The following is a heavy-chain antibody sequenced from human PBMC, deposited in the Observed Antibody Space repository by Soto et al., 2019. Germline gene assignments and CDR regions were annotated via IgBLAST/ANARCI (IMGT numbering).Heavy chain of an antibody. D-gene: IGHD3-10*01. Sequence: TSETLSLTCAVYGGSFSGYYWSWIRQPPGEGLEWIGEINHSGSTNYNPSLKSRVTISVDTSKNQFSLKLSSVTAADTAVYYCARGHYYYGSGSYIGDYYYYYMDVWGKGTTVTVSS. J-gene: IGHJ6*03. CDR1: GGSFSGYY. CDR3: ARGHYYYGSGSYIGDYYYYYMDV. V-gene: IGHV4-34*01. CDR2: INHSGST.